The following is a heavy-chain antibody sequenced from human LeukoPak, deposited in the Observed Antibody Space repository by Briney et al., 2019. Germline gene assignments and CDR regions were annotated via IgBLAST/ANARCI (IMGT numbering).Heavy chain of an antibody. D-gene: IGHD2-15*01. Sequence: GASVKVSCKASGYTFTSYYMHWVRQAPGQGLEWMGWINPNSSGTNYARKFQGRVTMTRDTSISTAYMELSRLRSDDTAVYYCARDAGYCSGGSCYPPGLGWFDPWGQGTLVTVSS. CDR3: ARDAGYCSGGSCYPPGLGWFDP. J-gene: IGHJ5*02. CDR1: GYTFTSYY. CDR2: INPNSSGT. V-gene: IGHV1-2*02.